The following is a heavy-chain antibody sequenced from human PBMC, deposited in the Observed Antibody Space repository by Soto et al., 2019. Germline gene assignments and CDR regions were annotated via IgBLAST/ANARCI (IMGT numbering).Heavy chain of an antibody. Sequence: QVQLQESGPGLLKPSETLSLTCTVSGGSISSYYWSWIRQPAGKGLEWIGRIYTSGSTNYNPSLKSRVTMSVDTSKNQFSQKLSSVTAADTAVYYCARACSSNSCYDVFDYWGQGTLVTVSS. CDR1: GGSISSYY. V-gene: IGHV4-4*07. CDR3: ARACSSNSCYDVFDY. CDR2: IYTSGST. D-gene: IGHD2-2*01. J-gene: IGHJ4*02.